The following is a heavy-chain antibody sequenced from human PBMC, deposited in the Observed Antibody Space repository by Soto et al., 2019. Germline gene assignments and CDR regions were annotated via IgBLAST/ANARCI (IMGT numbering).Heavy chain of an antibody. CDR3: ARDREAGYNFYYGMDV. D-gene: IGHD6-19*01. CDR2: IYTSASI. V-gene: IGHV4-4*07. J-gene: IGHJ6*02. CDR1: GADINTYS. Sequence: PSETLSLTCSVSGADINTYSWTWIRQPAGKGLEWIGRIYTSASINYKPSLKGRVTLSVDTSTNQVSLRLASVTAADTAIYYCARDREAGYNFYYGMDVWGQGTTVTSP.